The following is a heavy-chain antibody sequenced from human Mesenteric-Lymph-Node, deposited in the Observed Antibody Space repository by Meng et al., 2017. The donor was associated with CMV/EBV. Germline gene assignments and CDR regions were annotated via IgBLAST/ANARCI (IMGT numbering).Heavy chain of an antibody. CDR2: IYYSGSSGNT. J-gene: IGHJ4*02. CDR1: GGSISNYY. CDR3: ARVGTRQSSDY. D-gene: IGHD1-1*01. V-gene: IGHV4-59*01. Sequence: GSLRLSCTVSGGSISNYYWSWIRQPPGKGLEWIGYIYYSGSSGNTNYNPSLKSRLTILLDTSKNQFSLKLRSVTAADSAVYYCARVGTRQSSDYWGQGTLVTVSS.